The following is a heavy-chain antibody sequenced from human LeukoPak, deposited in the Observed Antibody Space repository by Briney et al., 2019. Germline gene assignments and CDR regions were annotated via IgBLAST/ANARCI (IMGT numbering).Heavy chain of an antibody. CDR2: ISWDSGSI. CDR3: AKESSGSDDAFDI. D-gene: IGHD3-22*01. J-gene: IGHJ3*02. CDR1: GFTFDDYA. V-gene: IGHV3-9*01. Sequence: SGGSLRLSCAASGFTFDDYAMHWVRKAPGKGLEWVSGISWDSGSIGYADSVKGRFTISRDNAKNSLYLQMNSLRAEDTALYYCAKESSGSDDAFDIWGQRTMVTVSS.